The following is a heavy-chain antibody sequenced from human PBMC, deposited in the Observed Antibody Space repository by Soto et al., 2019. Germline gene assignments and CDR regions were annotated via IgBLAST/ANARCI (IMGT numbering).Heavy chain of an antibody. J-gene: IGHJ4*02. Sequence: QLQLQESGSGLVKPSQTLSLTCAVSGGSISSGGYSWSWIRQPPGKGLEWIGYIYHSGSTYYNPSLKSRVTISVDRSKNQISLRLSSVTAADTAVYSCAGGIAARPLGYWGQGTLVTVSS. D-gene: IGHD6-6*01. CDR2: IYHSGST. CDR3: AGGIAARPLGY. V-gene: IGHV4-30-2*01. CDR1: GGSISSGGYS.